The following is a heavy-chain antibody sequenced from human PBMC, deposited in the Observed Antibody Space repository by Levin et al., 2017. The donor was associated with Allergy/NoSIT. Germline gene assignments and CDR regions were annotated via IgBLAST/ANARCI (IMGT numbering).Heavy chain of an antibody. V-gene: IGHV3-30*18. Sequence: GESLKISCAASGFTFSSYGMHWVRQAPGKGLEWVAVISYDGSNKYYADSVKGRFTISRDNSKNTLYLQMNSLRAEDTAVYYCAKEQLGAAAGTEGFDYWGQGTLVTVSS. CDR3: AKEQLGAAAGTEGFDY. D-gene: IGHD6-13*01. CDR2: ISYDGSNK. J-gene: IGHJ4*02. CDR1: GFTFSSYG.